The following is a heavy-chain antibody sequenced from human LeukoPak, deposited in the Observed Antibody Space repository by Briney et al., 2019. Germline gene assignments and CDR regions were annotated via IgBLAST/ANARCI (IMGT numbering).Heavy chain of an antibody. D-gene: IGHD2-21*02. CDR3: ASNIVVVTAPNYFDY. Sequence: GASVKVSCKASGGTFSSYAISWVRQAPGQGLEWMGRIIPILGIANYAQKFQGRVTITADKSTSTAYMELSSLRSEDTAVYYCASNIVVVTAPNYFDYWGQGTLVTVSS. J-gene: IGHJ4*02. CDR2: IIPILGIA. V-gene: IGHV1-69*04. CDR1: GGTFSSYA.